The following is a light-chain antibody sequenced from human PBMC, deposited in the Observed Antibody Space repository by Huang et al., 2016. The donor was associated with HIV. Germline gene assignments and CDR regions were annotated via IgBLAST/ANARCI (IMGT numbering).Light chain of an antibody. Sequence: EIVLTQFPGTLSLSPGERATLSCRASQSVSSNYLAWYQRKPGQAPRLLIYAAFSRATGVPDRFSGSGSGTDFTLTITGLESEDFAVYYCQQYGISPWTFGQGTTVEIK. V-gene: IGKV3-20*01. CDR1: QSVSSNY. J-gene: IGKJ1*01. CDR3: QQYGISPWT. CDR2: AAF.